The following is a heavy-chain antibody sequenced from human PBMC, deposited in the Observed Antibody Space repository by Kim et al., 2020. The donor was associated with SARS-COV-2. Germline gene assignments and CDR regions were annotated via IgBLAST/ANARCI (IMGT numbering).Heavy chain of an antibody. CDR3: VKETIAAAGRWGDY. CDR2: ISSNGGST. V-gene: IGHV3-64D*06. J-gene: IGHJ4*02. D-gene: IGHD6-13*01. CDR1: GFTFSSYA. Sequence: GGSLRLSCSASGFTFSSYAMHWVRQAPGKGLEYVSAISSNGGSTYYADSVKGRFTISRDNSKNTLYLQMSSLRAEDTAVYYCVKETIAAAGRWGDYWGQGTLVTVPP.